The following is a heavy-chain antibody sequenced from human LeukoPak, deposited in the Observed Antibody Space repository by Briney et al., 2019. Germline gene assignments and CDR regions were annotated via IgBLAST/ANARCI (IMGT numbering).Heavy chain of an antibody. Sequence: GGSLRLSRAASGFTFSSYAMSWVRQAPGKGLEWVSAISGSGGSTYYADSVKGRFAISRDNSKNTLYLQMNSLRAEDTALYYCAKDPRGDCSGGSCHYLDYWGQGTLVSVSS. CDR3: AKDPRGDCSGGSCHYLDY. D-gene: IGHD2-15*01. CDR1: GFTFSSYA. CDR2: ISGSGGST. V-gene: IGHV3-23*01. J-gene: IGHJ4*02.